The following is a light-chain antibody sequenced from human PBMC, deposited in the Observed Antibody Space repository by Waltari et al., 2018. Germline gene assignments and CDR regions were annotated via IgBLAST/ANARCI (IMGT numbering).Light chain of an antibody. V-gene: IGLV2-8*01. J-gene: IGLJ2*01. Sequence: QSALTQPPSASGSPGQSVTISCTGTSSDVGGYNLVSWYQQHPGKAPKLMIYEVSKRPSGVPDRFSGSKSGNTASLTVYGLQPEDEADYYCSSYAGNHVVFGGGTKLTVL. CDR1: SSDVGGYNL. CDR3: SSYAGNHVV. CDR2: EVS.